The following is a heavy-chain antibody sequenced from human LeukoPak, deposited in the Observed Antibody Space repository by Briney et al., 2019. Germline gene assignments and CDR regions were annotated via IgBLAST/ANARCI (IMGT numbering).Heavy chain of an antibody. CDR3: ARPGSYGFFDY. V-gene: IGHV5-51*01. CDR2: IYPGDSDT. Sequence: GASLQISCKGSGYSFTSCWIGWVRQLPGKGLEGMGIIYPGDSDTRYSPSFQGQVTISADKSISTAYLQWSSLKASDTAMYYCARPGSYGFFDYWGQGTLVTVSS. CDR1: GYSFTSCW. J-gene: IGHJ4*02. D-gene: IGHD1-26*01.